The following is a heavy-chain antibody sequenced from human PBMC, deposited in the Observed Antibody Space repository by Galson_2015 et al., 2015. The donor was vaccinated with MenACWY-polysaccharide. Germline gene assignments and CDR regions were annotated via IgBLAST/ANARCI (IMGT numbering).Heavy chain of an antibody. CDR3: ARRAPGWELFRQFFYYGMDV. CDR2: ISGSGDNT. V-gene: IGHV3-23*01. D-gene: IGHD3-10*01. Sequence: SLRLSCAVSGFTFNSYAMSWVRQAPGKGLEWVSAISGSGDNTYYADSVRGRFTISRDNSKNTLFLQMNSLRDEDTAVYYCARRAPGWELFRQFFYYGMDVWGQGTTVTVSS. CDR1: GFTFNSYA. J-gene: IGHJ6*02.